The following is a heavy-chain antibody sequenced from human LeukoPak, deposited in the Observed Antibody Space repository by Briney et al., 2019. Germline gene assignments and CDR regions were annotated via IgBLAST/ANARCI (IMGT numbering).Heavy chain of an antibody. CDR1: GFTFSRYW. V-gene: IGHV3-74*01. J-gene: IGHJ4*02. CDR3: ARATVTTYADY. Sequence: GGSLRLSCAASGFTFSRYWMHWVRQAPGKGLVWVSRINSDGSSTSYADSVKGRFTISRDNAKNTLYLQMNSLRAEDTPVYYCARATVTTYADYWGQGTLVTVSS. CDR2: INSDGSST. D-gene: IGHD4-17*01.